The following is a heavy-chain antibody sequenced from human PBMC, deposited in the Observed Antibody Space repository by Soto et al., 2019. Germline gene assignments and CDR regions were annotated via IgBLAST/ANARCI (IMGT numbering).Heavy chain of an antibody. Sequence: EAQLVESGGALVQPGGYLRLSCAASGFTFSNYYMTWVRQAPGKGLQWVASINQDGSEKYSVDSVKGRFTISRDNGKNSVYLQMNSLRVEDTAVYYCARYVGEIWGHGTKVTVSS. J-gene: IGHJ3*02. CDR1: GFTFSNYY. CDR2: INQDGSEK. V-gene: IGHV3-7*05. D-gene: IGHD2-15*01. CDR3: ARYVGEI.